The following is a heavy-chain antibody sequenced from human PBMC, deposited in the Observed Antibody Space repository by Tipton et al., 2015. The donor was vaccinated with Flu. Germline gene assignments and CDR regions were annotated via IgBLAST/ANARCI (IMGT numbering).Heavy chain of an antibody. Sequence: TLSLTCTVSGGSFDLFWWSWIRQSPGKGLQWIGHVYSNGSTKYDLSLKSRITISLEKSKKQFSLSLSSVTAADTAVYYCERELVVRGVTLTSYFDYWGQGALVTVSS. CDR1: GGSFDLFW. CDR3: ERELVVRGVTLTSYFDY. V-gene: IGHV4-59*01. D-gene: IGHD3-10*01. J-gene: IGHJ4*02. CDR2: VYSNGST.